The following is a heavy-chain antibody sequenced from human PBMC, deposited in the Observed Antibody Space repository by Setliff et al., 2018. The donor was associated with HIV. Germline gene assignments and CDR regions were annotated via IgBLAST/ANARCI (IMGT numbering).Heavy chain of an antibody. CDR1: GGTFSSYA. CDR3: ARSYCSGGSCCRFDAFDI. CDR2: IIPILGIA. Sequence: SVKVSCKASGGTFSSYAISWVRQAPGQGLEWMGGIIPILGIANYAQKFQGRVTITADKSTSTAYMELSSLRSEDTAVYYCARSYCSGGSCCRFDAFDIWGQGTMVTVSS. V-gene: IGHV1-69*10. D-gene: IGHD2-15*01. J-gene: IGHJ3*02.